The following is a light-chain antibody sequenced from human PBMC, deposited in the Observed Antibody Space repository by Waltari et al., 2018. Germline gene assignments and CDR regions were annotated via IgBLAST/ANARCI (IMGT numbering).Light chain of an antibody. J-gene: IGKJ2*01. V-gene: IGKV1-39*01. CDR1: QSITGH. CDR3: QQSYITPYT. CDR2: SAS. Sequence: DIQMTQAPSSLSASVGDRVTMTCRTSQSITGHLNWFQQQPGKAPKILIHSASALQSGVPSRFSGRGSGTHFTLTISSLLPEDFATYFCQQSYITPYTFGQGTKLEIK.